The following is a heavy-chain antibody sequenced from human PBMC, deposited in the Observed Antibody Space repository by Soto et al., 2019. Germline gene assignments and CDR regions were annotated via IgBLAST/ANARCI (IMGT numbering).Heavy chain of an antibody. V-gene: IGHV1-8*01. Sequence: ASVKVSCKASGYTFTSYDINWVREATGQGLEWMGWMNPNSGNTGYAQKFQGRVTMTRNTSISTAYMELSSLRSEDTAVYYCARICGGSCFNYDYGMDVWGQGITVTVSS. CDR2: MNPNSGNT. J-gene: IGHJ6*02. CDR3: ARICGGSCFNYDYGMDV. D-gene: IGHD2-15*01. CDR1: GYTFTSYD.